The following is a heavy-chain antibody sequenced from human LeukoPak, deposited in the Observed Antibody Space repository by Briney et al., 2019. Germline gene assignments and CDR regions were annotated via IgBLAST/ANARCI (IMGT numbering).Heavy chain of an antibody. Sequence: GGSLRLSCAASGFTFSSYAMSWVRQAPGKGLEWVSAISGSGGSTYYADSVKGRFTISRGNSKNTLYLQMNSLRAEDTAVYYCAKHLAVAVVYYFDYWGQGTLVTVSS. J-gene: IGHJ4*02. CDR3: AKHLAVAVVYYFDY. V-gene: IGHV3-23*01. CDR2: ISGSGGST. CDR1: GFTFSSYA. D-gene: IGHD6-19*01.